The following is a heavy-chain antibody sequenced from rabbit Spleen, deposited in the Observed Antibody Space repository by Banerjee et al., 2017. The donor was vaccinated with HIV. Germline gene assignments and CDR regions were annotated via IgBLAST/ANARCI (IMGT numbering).Heavy chain of an antibody. CDR3: ARFYAGYGDFGYAAM. CDR2: IAAGSGGTT. Sequence: QSLEESGGDLVKPGTSLTLTCTASGFSFSSGYYMRWVRQAPGKGLEWIACIAAGSGGTTYYANWAKGRFTISKTSSTTVTLQMTSLTAADTATYFCARFYAGYGDFGYAAMWGPGTLVTVS. D-gene: IGHD7-1*01. CDR1: GFSFSSGYY. V-gene: IGHV1S40*01. J-gene: IGHJ4*01.